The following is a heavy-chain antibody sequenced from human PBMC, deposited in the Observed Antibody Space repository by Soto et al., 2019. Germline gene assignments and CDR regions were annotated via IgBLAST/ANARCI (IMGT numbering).Heavy chain of an antibody. CDR1: GGSISSYY. CDR2: MFYSGDT. V-gene: IGHV4-59*08. J-gene: IGHJ6*02. D-gene: IGHD3-3*01. Sequence: SETLSLTCTVSGGSISSYYWSWIRQPPGKGLEWIGYMFYSGDTNYNPSLKSRVTISVDTSKNQFSLKLSSVTAADTAVYYCARGAFWSGFVRGYGMDVWGQGTTVPVSS. CDR3: ARGAFWSGFVRGYGMDV.